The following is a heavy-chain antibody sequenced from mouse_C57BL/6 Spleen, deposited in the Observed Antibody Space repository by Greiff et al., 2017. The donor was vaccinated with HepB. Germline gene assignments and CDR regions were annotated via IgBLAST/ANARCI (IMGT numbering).Heavy chain of an antibody. D-gene: IGHD2-4*01. CDR1: GYTFTDYY. J-gene: IGHJ1*03. V-gene: IGHV1-26*01. CDR2: INPNNGGT. CDR3: ALYYDYDYWYIDV. Sequence: EVQLQHSGPELVKPGASVKISCKASGYTFTDYYMNWVKQRHGPSLEWIGDINPNNGGTSYNQNVKGKATLTVDKSSSQAYIDLRSLTTEVSAVYFIALYYDYDYWYIDVWGTGTTVTVSS.